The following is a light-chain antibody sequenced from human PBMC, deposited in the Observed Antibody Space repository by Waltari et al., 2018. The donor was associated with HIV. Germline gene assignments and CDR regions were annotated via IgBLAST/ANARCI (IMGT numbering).Light chain of an antibody. J-gene: IGLJ3*02. CDR1: GSNIGSID. CDR2: SNN. Sequence: QSVLTQPPSASGTPGQRVTISCSGSGSNIGSIDVNWYQQLPGTAPKLLIYSNNPRPSVVTDRLSGSKSGTSASLAISGLQSEDDADYYCAAWDDSLNGPMFGGGTKLTVL. CDR3: AAWDDSLNGPM. V-gene: IGLV1-44*01.